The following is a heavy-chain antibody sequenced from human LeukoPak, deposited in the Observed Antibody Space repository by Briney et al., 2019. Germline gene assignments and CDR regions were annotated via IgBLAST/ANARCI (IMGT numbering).Heavy chain of an antibody. CDR1: GGTFSSYA. CDR2: IIPIFGTA. CDR3: ASLRWPPMGGDPYDY. D-gene: IGHD4-23*01. Sequence: ASVKVSCKASGGTFSSYAISWVRQAPGQGLEWMGGIIPIFGTANYAQKFQGRVTITADESTSTAYMELSSLRPEDTAVYYCASLRWPPMGGDPYDYWGQGTLVTVSS. J-gene: IGHJ4*02. V-gene: IGHV1-69*13.